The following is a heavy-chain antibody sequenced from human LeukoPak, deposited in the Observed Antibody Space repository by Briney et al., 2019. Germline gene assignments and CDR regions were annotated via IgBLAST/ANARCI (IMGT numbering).Heavy chain of an antibody. CDR3: ARSSSWHWFDP. D-gene: IGHD6-13*01. CDR1: GFTFSDYY. V-gene: IGHV3-11*01. CDR2: ISSSGSTI. J-gene: IGHJ5*02. Sequence: GGSLRLSCAAPGFTFSDYYMSWIRQAPGKGLEWVSYISSSGSTIYYADSVKGRFTISRDNAKNSLYLQMNSLRAEDTAVYYCARSSSWHWFDPWGQGTLVTVSS.